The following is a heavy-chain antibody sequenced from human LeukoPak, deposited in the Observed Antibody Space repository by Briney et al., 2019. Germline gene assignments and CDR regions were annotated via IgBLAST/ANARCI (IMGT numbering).Heavy chain of an antibody. CDR3: ARTPYDYVWGSYRSRWFDP. J-gene: IGHJ5*02. D-gene: IGHD3-16*02. CDR1: GGSIDGDSSY. V-gene: IGHV4-61*01. CDR2: IYYSGST. Sequence: SETLSLTCTVSGGSIDGDSSYWSWIRQPPGKGLEWIGYIYYSGSTNYNPSLKSRVTISVDTSKNQFSLKLSSVTAADTAVYYCARTPYDYVWGSYRSRWFDPWGQGTLVTVSS.